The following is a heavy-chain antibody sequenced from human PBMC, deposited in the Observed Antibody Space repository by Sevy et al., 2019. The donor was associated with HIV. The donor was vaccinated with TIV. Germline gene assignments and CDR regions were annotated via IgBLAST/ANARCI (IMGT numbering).Heavy chain of an antibody. V-gene: IGHV3-30*18. D-gene: IGHD3-22*01. J-gene: IGHJ4*02. CDR3: ANSAYYYDSSVYNMAPGY. CDR2: ISNDGRNK. CDR1: GLIFSPYA. Sequence: GGSLRLSCTASGLIFSPYAMHWVRQAPGKGLEWITLISNDGRNKYYGDSVKGRFTVSRDDSKNTVYLQMNSLRPEDTAVYYCANSAYYYDSSVYNMAPGYWGRGTLVTVSS.